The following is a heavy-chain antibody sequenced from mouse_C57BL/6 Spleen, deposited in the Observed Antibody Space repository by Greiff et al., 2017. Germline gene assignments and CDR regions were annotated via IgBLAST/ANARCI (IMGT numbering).Heavy chain of an antibody. V-gene: IGHV1-53*01. Sequence: VQLQQSGTELVKPGASVKLSCKASGYTFTSYWMHWVKQRPGQGLEWIGNINPRNGGTNYNETFKGKATLTADKSSSTAYMQLSSLTSEDSAVYFCARGGSSHWYFDVWGTGTTVTVSS. CDR3: ARGGSSHWYFDV. D-gene: IGHD1-1*01. J-gene: IGHJ1*03. CDR1: GYTFTSYW. CDR2: INPRNGGT.